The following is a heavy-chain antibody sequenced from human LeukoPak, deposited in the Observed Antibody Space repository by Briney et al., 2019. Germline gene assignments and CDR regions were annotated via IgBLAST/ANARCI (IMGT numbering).Heavy chain of an antibody. D-gene: IGHD3-3*01. CDR1: GFTFSSYI. V-gene: IGHV3-21*01. J-gene: IGHJ4*02. CDR2: ISSSSSYI. CDR3: ARAQGVVTIFGVVIGY. Sequence: GGSLRLSCAASGFTFSSYIMTWVRQAPGKGLEWVSSISSSSSYIYYADSVKGRFTISRDNAKNSLYLQMNSLRAEDTAVYYCARAQGVVTIFGVVIGYWGQGTLVTVSS.